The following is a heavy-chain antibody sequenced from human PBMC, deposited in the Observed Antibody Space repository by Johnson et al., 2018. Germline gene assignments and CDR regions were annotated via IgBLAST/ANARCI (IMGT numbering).Heavy chain of an antibody. Sequence: QVQLQESGPGLVKPSETLSLICTVSGGSISGYYWSWIRQPPGEGLEWIAYIPYSGSTNYNPSLKSRVTMSVDTSKNQYSLKLNSVTAAAKAVYYCARGSLIVDVWGQGTTGSVSS. J-gene: IGHJ6*02. D-gene: IGHD3-22*01. CDR1: GGSISGYY. CDR3: ARGSLIVDV. V-gene: IGHV4-59*12. CDR2: IPYSGST.